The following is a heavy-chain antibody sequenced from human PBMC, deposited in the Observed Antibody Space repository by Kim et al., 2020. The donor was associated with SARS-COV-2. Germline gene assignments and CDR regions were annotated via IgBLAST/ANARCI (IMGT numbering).Heavy chain of an antibody. V-gene: IGHV3-30-3*01. J-gene: IGHJ4*02. CDR1: GFTFSSYA. CDR3: ARDPLPYDILTGYLDS. CDR2: ISYDGSNK. D-gene: IGHD3-9*01. Sequence: GGSLRLSCAASGFTFSSYAMHWVRQAPGKGLEWVAVISYDGSNKYYAYSVKGRFTISRDNSKNTLYLQMNSLRAEDTAVYYCARDPLPYDILTGYLDSWGQGTLVSASS.